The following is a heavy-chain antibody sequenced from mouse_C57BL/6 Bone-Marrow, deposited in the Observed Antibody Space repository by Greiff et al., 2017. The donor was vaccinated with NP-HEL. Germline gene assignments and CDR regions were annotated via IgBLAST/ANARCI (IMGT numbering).Heavy chain of an antibody. CDR1: GYTFTSYW. Sequence: QVQLQQPGAELVRPGTSVKLSCKASGYTFTSYWMHWVKQRPGQGLEWIGVIDPSDSYTNYNQKFKGKATLTVDTSSSTAYMQLSSLTSEDSAVYYCARGRPMGTRGFAYWGQGTLVTVSA. J-gene: IGHJ3*01. CDR3: ARGRPMGTRGFAY. CDR2: IDPSDSYT. V-gene: IGHV1-59*01. D-gene: IGHD2-14*01.